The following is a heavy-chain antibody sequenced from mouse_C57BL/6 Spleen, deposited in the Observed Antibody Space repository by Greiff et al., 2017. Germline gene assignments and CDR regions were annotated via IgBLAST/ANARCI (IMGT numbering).Heavy chain of an antibody. CDR2: IWTGGGT. CDR3: ARNWDGGYCAIDV. CDR1: GFSLTSYA. J-gene: IGHJ1*03. D-gene: IGHD2-3*01. Sequence: VQLVESGPGLVAPSQSLSITCTVSGFSLTSYAISWVRQPPGQGLEWLGVIWTGGGTNYNSALKSRLSISNDNSKSKVFLKMNRLQTDDAARYYGARNWDGGYCAIDVWGTGTSVTVSS. V-gene: IGHV2-9-1*01.